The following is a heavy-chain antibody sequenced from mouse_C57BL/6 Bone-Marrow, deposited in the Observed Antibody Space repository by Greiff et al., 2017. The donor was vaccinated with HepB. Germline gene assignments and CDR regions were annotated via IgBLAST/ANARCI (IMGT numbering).Heavy chain of an antibody. V-gene: IGHV5-12*01. CDR3: ARENFDY. CDR1: GFTFSDYY. Sequence: EVKVEESGGGLVQPGGSLKLSCAASGFTFSDYYMYWVRQTPEKRLEWVAYISNGGGSTYYPDTVKGRFTISRDNAKNTLYLQMSRLKSEDTAMYYCARENFDYWGQGTTLTVSS. J-gene: IGHJ2*01. CDR2: ISNGGGST.